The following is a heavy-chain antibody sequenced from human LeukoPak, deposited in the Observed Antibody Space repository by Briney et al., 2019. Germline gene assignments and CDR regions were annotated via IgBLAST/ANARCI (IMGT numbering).Heavy chain of an antibody. CDR2: INDNGDGT. D-gene: IGHD3-22*01. V-gene: IGHV3-23*01. CDR3: AKDVSAYYYDSSGSLGAFDI. Sequence: GGSLRLSRAASGFTFSSFAMSWVRQAPGKGLKWVSTINDNGDGTYYADSVKGRFTISRDNSYNTVSLQMNSLRVEDTAVYYCAKDVSAYYYDSSGSLGAFDIWGQGTMVTVSS. J-gene: IGHJ3*02. CDR1: GFTFSSFA.